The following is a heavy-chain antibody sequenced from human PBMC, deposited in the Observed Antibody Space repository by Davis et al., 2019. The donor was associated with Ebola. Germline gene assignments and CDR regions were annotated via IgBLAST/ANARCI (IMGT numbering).Heavy chain of an antibody. CDR3: ARAYAYGMDV. V-gene: IGHV3-74*01. D-gene: IGHD4-17*01. J-gene: IGHJ6*04. Sequence: GRFTISRDNAKNTLYLQMNSLRAEDTAVYYCARAYAYGMDVWGKGTTVTVSS.